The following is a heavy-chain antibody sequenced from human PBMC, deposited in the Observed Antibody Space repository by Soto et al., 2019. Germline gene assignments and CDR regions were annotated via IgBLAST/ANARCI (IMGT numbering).Heavy chain of an antibody. J-gene: IGHJ6*02. CDR2: INPKGGGT. CDR1: GYSFTDYH. CDR3: ARGDSRDCSNGVCSFFYNHDMDV. Sequence: QVQLVQSGAEVKKPGASVKVSCKASGYSFTDYHIHWVRQAPGQGLEWLGRINPKGGGTSTAQKFQGWVTMTTDTSISTASMELTRLTSDDTAIYYCARGDSRDCSNGVCSFFYNHDMDVWGQGTTVTVSS. V-gene: IGHV1-2*04. D-gene: IGHD2-8*01.